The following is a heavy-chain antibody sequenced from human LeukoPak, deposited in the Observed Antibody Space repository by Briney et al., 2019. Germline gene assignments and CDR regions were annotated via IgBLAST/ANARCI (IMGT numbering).Heavy chain of an antibody. CDR1: GGTFSSYA. V-gene: IGHV1-69*04. CDR2: IVPIFGIA. D-gene: IGHD5-24*01. CDR3: ARDREWLQSHYFDY. J-gene: IGHJ4*02. Sequence: SVKVSCKASGGTFSSYAISCVRQAPGQGLEWMGRIVPIFGIANYAQKFQGRVTITADKSTSTAYMELSSLRSEDTAVYYCARDREWLQSHYFDYWGQGTLVTVSS.